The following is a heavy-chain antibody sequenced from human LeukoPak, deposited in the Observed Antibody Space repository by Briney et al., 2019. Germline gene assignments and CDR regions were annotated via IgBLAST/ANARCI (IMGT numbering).Heavy chain of an antibody. V-gene: IGHV4-31*03. CDR1: GGSISSGGYY. D-gene: IGHD6-13*01. CDR2: IYYSGST. Sequence: SETLSLTCTVSGGSISSGGYYWSWIRQHPGKGLEWIGYIYYSGSTYYNPSLKSRVTISVDTSKNQFSLKLSSVTAADTAVYYCAAQRSSSWYVFIDYWGQGTLVTVSS. J-gene: IGHJ4*02. CDR3: AAQRSSSWYVFIDY.